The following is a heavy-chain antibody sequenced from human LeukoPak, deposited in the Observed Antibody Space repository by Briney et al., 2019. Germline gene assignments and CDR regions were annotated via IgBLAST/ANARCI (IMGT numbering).Heavy chain of an antibody. V-gene: IGHV3-21*01. CDR3: ARDPSGSWDGWFDP. CDR1: GYTFSSYS. CDR2: ISSSSSYI. Sequence: PGGSLRLSCAASGYTFSSYSMNWVRQAPGKGLEWVSSISSSSSYIYYADSVKGRFTISRDNAKNSLYLQMNSLRAEDTAVYYCARDPSGSWDGWFDPWGQGTLVTVSS. J-gene: IGHJ5*02. D-gene: IGHD6-13*01.